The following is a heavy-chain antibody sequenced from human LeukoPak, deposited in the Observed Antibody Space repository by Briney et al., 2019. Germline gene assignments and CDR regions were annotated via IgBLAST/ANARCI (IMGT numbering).Heavy chain of an antibody. V-gene: IGHV1-8*01. J-gene: IGHJ4*02. D-gene: IGHD2-15*01. CDR3: ARGRRCSGGSCYSVWLY. CDR1: GYTFTSYD. CDR2: MNPNSGNT. Sequence: GASVKVSCKASGYTFTSYDINWVRQATGQGLEWMGWMNPNSGNTGCAQKFQGRVTMTRNTSISTAYVELSSLRSEDTAVYYCARGRRCSGGSCYSVWLYWGQGTLVTVSS.